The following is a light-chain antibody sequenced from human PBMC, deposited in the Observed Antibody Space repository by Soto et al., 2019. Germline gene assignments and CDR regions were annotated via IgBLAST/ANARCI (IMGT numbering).Light chain of an antibody. Sequence: QSALTQTPSASGSPGQSVTISCPGTSSDVGGYNYVSWYQQHPGKAPKLMIYEGSKRPSGVPDRFSGSKSGNTASLTVSGLQAEYEADYYCSSYAGSNTWNFGTGTKLTVL. CDR2: EGS. J-gene: IGLJ1*01. CDR1: SSDVGGYNY. V-gene: IGLV2-8*01. CDR3: SSYAGSNTWN.